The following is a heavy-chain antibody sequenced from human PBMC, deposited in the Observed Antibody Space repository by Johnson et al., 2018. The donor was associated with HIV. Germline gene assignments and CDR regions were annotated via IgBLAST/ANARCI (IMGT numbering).Heavy chain of an antibody. CDR3: ASSSVVDDAFDI. Sequence: QVQLVESGGGILQPGGSLRLSCAASGFTFSSYGMHWVRQAPGKGLEWVAVISYDGSNKYYADSVKGRFTISRDNSKNTLYLQMNSLRAEDTAVYYCASSSVVDDAFDIWGQGTMVTVSS. J-gene: IGHJ3*02. CDR2: ISYDGSNK. CDR1: GFTFSSYG. V-gene: IGHV3-30*03. D-gene: IGHD2-15*01.